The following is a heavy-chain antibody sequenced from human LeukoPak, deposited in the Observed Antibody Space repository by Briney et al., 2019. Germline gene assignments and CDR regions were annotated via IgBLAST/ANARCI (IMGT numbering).Heavy chain of an antibody. CDR1: GFTFSSYG. CDR2: ISSDGSNK. V-gene: IGHV3-30*18. D-gene: IGHD6-19*01. CDR3: AKGGSSGWFDYFDY. J-gene: IGHJ4*02. Sequence: GWSLRLSCAASGFTFSSYGIHWVRQAPGKGLVWVAVISSDGSNKYYADSVKGRFAISRDNSKNTLYLQMNSLRAEDTAVYYCAKGGSSGWFDYFDYWGQGTLVTVSS.